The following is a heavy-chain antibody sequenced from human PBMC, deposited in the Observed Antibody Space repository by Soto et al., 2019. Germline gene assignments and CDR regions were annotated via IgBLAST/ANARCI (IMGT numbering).Heavy chain of an antibody. CDR3: ARDALVGATWYYFDY. J-gene: IGHJ4*02. V-gene: IGHV3-30-3*01. Sequence: QVQLVESGGGVVQPGRSLRLSCAASGFTFSSYAMHWVRQAPGKGLEWVAVISYDGSNKYYADSVKGRFTISRDNSKNTLYLQMNSLRAEDTAVYYCARDALVGATWYYFDYWGQGTLVTVSS. D-gene: IGHD1-26*01. CDR2: ISYDGSNK. CDR1: GFTFSSYA.